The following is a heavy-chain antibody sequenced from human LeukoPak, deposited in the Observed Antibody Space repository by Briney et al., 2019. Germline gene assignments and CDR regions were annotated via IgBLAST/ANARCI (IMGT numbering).Heavy chain of an antibody. D-gene: IGHD2-2*01. CDR2: IYHSGST. V-gene: IGHV4-30-2*01. J-gene: IGHJ3*02. CDR3: ARAGQLHPRGNAFDI. Sequence: SETLSLTCAVSGGSISSGGYSWSWIRQPLGKGLEWLGYIYHSGSTYYNPSLKSRVTISVDRSKNQFPLKLSSVTAADTAVYYCARAGQLHPRGNAFDIWGQGTMVTVSS. CDR1: GGSISSGGYS.